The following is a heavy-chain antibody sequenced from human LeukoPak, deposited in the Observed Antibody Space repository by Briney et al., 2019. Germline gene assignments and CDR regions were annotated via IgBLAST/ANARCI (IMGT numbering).Heavy chain of an antibody. D-gene: IGHD3-22*01. CDR2: IYYSGST. Sequence: PSETLSLTCTVSGGSIRSGGYYWSWIRQHPGKGLEWIGYIYYSGSTYYNPSLKSRVTISVDTSKNQFSLKLSSVTAADTAVYYCARVEDSSDYYGGATDYWGQGTLVTVSS. J-gene: IGHJ4*02. V-gene: IGHV4-31*03. CDR1: GGSIRSGGYY. CDR3: ARVEDSSDYYGGATDY.